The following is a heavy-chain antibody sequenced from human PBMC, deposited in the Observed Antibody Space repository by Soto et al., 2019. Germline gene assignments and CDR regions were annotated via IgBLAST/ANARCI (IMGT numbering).Heavy chain of an antibody. V-gene: IGHV3-33*01. D-gene: IGHD1-26*01. CDR3: ARDGWGILGVTGDDY. J-gene: IGHJ4*02. Sequence: QVQLVESGGGVVQPGRSLRLSCAASGFTFSSYGMYWVRQAPGKGLEWVAVIWYDGSNKYYADSVKGRFTISRDTSKNTLYLQMNSLRAEDTAVYYCARDGWGILGVTGDDYWGQGTLVTVSS. CDR1: GFTFSSYG. CDR2: IWYDGSNK.